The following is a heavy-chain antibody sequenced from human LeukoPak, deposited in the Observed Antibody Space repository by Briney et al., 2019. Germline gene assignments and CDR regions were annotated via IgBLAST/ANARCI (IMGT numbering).Heavy chain of an antibody. CDR1: EVIFSNFW. CDR3: ARISFRSPDY. CDR2: INQDGSEK. Sequence: GGSLRLSCVDSEVIFSNFWMTWVRQAPGKGLEWVANINQDGSEKYSADSVRGRFTISRDNAKNSLYLQMYSLRVEDTAVYFRARISFRSPDYWGQGTLVTISS. J-gene: IGHJ4*02. V-gene: IGHV3-7*01. D-gene: IGHD2/OR15-2a*01.